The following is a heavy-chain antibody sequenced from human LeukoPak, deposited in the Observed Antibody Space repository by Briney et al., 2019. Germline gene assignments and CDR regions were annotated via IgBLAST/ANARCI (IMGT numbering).Heavy chain of an antibody. Sequence: GGSLRLSCAASGFTVSSNYMSWVRQAPGKGLGWVSTISTRESNTYYADSVKGRFTISRDNSKNTVYLQMNSLRAEDTAIYYCTWGVGSASWGQGTLVTVSS. V-gene: IGHV3-23*01. CDR2: ISTRESNT. J-gene: IGHJ4*02. CDR3: TWGVGSAS. CDR1: GFTVSSNY. D-gene: IGHD6-25*01.